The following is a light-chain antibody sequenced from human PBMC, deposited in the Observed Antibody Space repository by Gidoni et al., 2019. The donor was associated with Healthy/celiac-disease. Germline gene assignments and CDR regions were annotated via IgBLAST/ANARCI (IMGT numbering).Light chain of an antibody. CDR2: AAS. CDR1: QGISSY. Sequence: IQMTQSPSSLSASVGDRVTITCRGSQGISSYLNWYQQKPGKAPELLIYAASILQSGVPSRCCGSGAGTDFTITISSLQPEEFVTYYCQQNYSTPPITFGQGTRVEIK. V-gene: IGKV1-39*01. J-gene: IGKJ5*01. CDR3: QQNYSTPPIT.